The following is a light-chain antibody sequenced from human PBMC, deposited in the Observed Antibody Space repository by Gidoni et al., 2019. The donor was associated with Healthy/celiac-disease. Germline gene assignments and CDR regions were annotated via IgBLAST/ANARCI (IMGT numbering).Light chain of an antibody. CDR2: AAS. Sequence: DIQFTQSPSFLSASVGDRVTIPCRASQGISSYLAWYQQKPGKAPKLLIYAASTLQSGVPSRFSGSGSGTEFTLTISSLQPEDFATYYCQQLNSYPLKYTFGQGTKLEIK. V-gene: IGKV1-9*01. J-gene: IGKJ2*01. CDR3: QQLNSYPLKYT. CDR1: QGISSY.